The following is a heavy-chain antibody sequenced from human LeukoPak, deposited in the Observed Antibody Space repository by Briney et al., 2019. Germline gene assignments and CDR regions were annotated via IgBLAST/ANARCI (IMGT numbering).Heavy chain of an antibody. D-gene: IGHD4-17*01. CDR3: TKNPNGDYVGAFDP. CDR1: GFTFSSFA. Sequence: GGSVRLSCAASGFTFSSFAMTWVRQAPGKGLEWVSSITGNHGATYNEDLVRGRFTISRDNSQNTLYLQIDSLRAEDTAVYYCTKNPNGDYVGAFDPWGQGTQVTVSS. CDR2: ITGNHGAT. J-gene: IGHJ5*02. V-gene: IGHV3-23*01.